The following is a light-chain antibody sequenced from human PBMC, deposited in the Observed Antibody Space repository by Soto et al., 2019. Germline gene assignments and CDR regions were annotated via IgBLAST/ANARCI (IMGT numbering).Light chain of an antibody. CDR3: AAWDDTLSGVM. V-gene: IGLV1-44*01. CDR2: NDN. Sequence: QSVLTQPPSASGTPGQRVTISCSGTNFNIGTHTVNWYQQLPGTAPKVVIYNDNQRPSGVPDRFSGSKSGTSASLAISGPQSEDEADYYCAAWDDTLSGVMFGGGTKLTVL. CDR1: NFNIGTHT. J-gene: IGLJ3*02.